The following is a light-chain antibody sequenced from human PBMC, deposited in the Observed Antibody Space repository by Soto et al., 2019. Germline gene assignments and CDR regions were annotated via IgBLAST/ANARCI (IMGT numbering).Light chain of an antibody. Sequence: EIVMTQSPATLSVSPGERATLSCRASQSVSSNLAWYQQKPGQAPRLLIYDASTRATGIPARFSGSGSGTEFTLTISSLQSEDFAVYYCQQYNNWPPYTFCQGTKLESK. J-gene: IGKJ2*01. CDR1: QSVSSN. CDR2: DAS. CDR3: QQYNNWPPYT. V-gene: IGKV3-15*01.